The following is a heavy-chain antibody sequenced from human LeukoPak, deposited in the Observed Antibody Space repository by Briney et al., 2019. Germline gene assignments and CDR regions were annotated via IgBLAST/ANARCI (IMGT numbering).Heavy chain of an antibody. Sequence: ESGPTLVNPTETLTLTCTVSGFSLSNARMGVSWIRQPPGKALEWLAHIFSNDEKSYGTSLKSRLTISKDTSKSQVVLTMTNMDPVDTATYYCARIPSYYYDSSGPIDYWGQGTLVTVSS. V-gene: IGHV2-26*01. CDR3: ARIPSYYYDSSGPIDY. J-gene: IGHJ4*02. D-gene: IGHD3-22*01. CDR2: IFSNDEK. CDR1: GFSLSNARMG.